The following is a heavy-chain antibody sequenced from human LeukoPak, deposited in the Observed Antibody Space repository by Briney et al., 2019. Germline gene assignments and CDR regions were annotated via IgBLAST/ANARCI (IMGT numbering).Heavy chain of an antibody. D-gene: IGHD3-10*01. Sequence: ASVKVSCKASGYTFTDYYMHWVRQAPGQGLEWMGWINPNSGGTSSAKKFQGRVTMTRDTSIRTAYMELSRLRSDDTAVYYWARSYGSGRRDVFDIWGLGTMVIVSS. CDR3: ARSYGSGRRDVFDI. V-gene: IGHV1-2*02. J-gene: IGHJ3*02. CDR1: GYTFTDYY. CDR2: INPNSGGT.